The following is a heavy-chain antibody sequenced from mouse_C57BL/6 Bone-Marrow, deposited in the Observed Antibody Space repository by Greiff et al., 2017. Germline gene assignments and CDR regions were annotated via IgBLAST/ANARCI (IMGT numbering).Heavy chain of an antibody. CDR2: IDPSDSET. Sequence: QVQLQQPGAELVRPGSSVKLSCKTSGYTFTSYWMHWVKQRPIQGLEWIGNIDPSDSETHYNQKFKDKATLTVDKSSSTAYMQLSSLTSEDSAVYYCARSYRAWFAYWGQGTLVTVSA. CDR3: ARSYRAWFAY. V-gene: IGHV1-52*01. D-gene: IGHD2-14*01. CDR1: GYTFTSYW. J-gene: IGHJ3*01.